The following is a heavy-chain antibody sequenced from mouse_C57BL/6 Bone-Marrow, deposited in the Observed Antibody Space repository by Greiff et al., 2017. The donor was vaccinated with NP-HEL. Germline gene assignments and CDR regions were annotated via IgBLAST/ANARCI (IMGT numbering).Heavy chain of an antibody. D-gene: IGHD1-1*01. CDR3: ARDVGSSYVDLAWFAY. CDR2: IYPRSGNT. V-gene: IGHV1-81*01. CDR1: GYTFTSYG. J-gene: IGHJ3*01. Sequence: QVQLQQSGAELARPGASVKLSCKASGYTFTSYGISWVKQRTGQGLEWIGEIYPRSGNTYYNEKFKGKATLTADKSSSTAYMELRSLTSEDSAVYFCARDVGSSYVDLAWFAYWGQGTLVTVSA.